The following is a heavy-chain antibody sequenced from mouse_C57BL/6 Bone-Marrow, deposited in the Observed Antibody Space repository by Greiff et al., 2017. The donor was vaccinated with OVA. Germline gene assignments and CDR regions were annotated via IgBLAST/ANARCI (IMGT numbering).Heavy chain of an antibody. Sequence: EVQGVESGGGLVKPGGSLKLSCAASGFTFSSYTMSWVRQTPEKRLEWVATISGGGGNTYYPDRVKGRFTISRDNAKNTLYLQMSSLRSEDTALYYCARHRIYYDYYFAYWGQGTLVTVSA. CDR2: ISGGGGNT. V-gene: IGHV5-9*01. D-gene: IGHD2-4*01. CDR1: GFTFSSYT. J-gene: IGHJ3*01. CDR3: ARHRIYYDYYFAY.